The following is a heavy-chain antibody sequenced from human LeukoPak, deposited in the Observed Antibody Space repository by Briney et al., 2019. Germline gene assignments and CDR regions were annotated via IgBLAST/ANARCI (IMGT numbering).Heavy chain of an antibody. D-gene: IGHD6-6*01. CDR1: GFTFSRYG. CDR3: AKRLEYSSSSAFFDF. CDR2: ISDSGDST. V-gene: IGHV3-23*01. Sequence: GGSLRLSCAASGFTFSRYGMSWVRQAPGKGLEWVSSISDSGDSTYYADSVKGRFTISRENSKNTMYMQMNSLRADDTAVYHCAKRLEYSSSSAFFDFWGRGILVTVSS. J-gene: IGHJ4*02.